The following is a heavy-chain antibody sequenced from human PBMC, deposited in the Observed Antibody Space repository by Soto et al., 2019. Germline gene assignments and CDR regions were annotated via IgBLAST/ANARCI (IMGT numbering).Heavy chain of an antibody. CDR3: ARHREDYYGSGSYYPSWFDP. J-gene: IGHJ5*02. V-gene: IGHV4-59*08. D-gene: IGHD3-10*01. CDR1: GGSISSYY. Sequence: PSETLSLTCTVSGGSISSYYWSWIRQPPGKGLEWIGYIYYSGSTNYNPSLKSRVTISVDTSKNQFSLKLSSVTAADTAVYYCARHREDYYGSGSYYPSWFDPWGQGTLVTVSS. CDR2: IYYSGST.